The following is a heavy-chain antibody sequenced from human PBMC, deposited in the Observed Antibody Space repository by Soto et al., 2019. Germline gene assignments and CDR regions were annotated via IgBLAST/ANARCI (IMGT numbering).Heavy chain of an antibody. J-gene: IGHJ3*02. Sequence: QVQLVESGGGVVQPGRSLRLSCAASGFTFSDYGMHWVRQAPGKGLEWVAVISFDGSNAYYADSVKGRFTISRDNPKNPLYLKITSWGAGDPVVYSSRVLGGVFDTGGKGKMVTVSS. CDR3: RVLGGVFDT. D-gene: IGHD3-16*01. CDR1: GFTFSDYG. V-gene: IGHV3-30*03. CDR2: ISFDGSNA.